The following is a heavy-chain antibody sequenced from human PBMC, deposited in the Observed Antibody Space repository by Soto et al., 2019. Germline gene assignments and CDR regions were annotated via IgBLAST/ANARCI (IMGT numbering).Heavy chain of an antibody. CDR1: GFTFSDYY. D-gene: IGHD2-15*01. J-gene: IGHJ5*02. Sequence: GGSLRLSCAASGFTFSDYYMSWIRQAPGKGLEWVSYISSSGSTIYYADSVKGRFTISRDNAKNSLYLQMNSLRAEDTAVYYCAREPISIVVPYTWFDPWGQGTLVTVSS. CDR2: ISSSGSTI. CDR3: AREPISIVVPYTWFDP. V-gene: IGHV3-11*01.